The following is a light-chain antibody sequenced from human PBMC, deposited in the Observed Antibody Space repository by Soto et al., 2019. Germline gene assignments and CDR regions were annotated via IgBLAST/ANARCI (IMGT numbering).Light chain of an antibody. Sequence: QSALTQPASGSGSPGQSITISCTGTSSDVGSYKFVSWYQQHPGKAPKFIIYEGSKRPSGVSDRFSGSKSGNTASLTISGLQAEDESDYYCCSYTGSSSWVFGGGTKLTLL. CDR2: EGS. V-gene: IGLV2-23*01. CDR1: SSDVGSYKF. J-gene: IGLJ3*02. CDR3: CSYTGSSSWV.